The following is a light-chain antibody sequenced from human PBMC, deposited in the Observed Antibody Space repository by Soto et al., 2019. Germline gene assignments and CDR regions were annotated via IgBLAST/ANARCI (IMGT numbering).Light chain of an antibody. Sequence: DIQMTQSPSSLSASVGDRVTITCRASQNINSYLNWYQQKPGKAPKPLIYAASSLQSGVPSRFSGSGSGTDFTLTISSLQPEDFATYYCQQSYSPPQITFGQGTRLEIK. J-gene: IGKJ5*01. CDR1: QNINSY. V-gene: IGKV1-39*01. CDR2: AAS. CDR3: QQSYSPPQIT.